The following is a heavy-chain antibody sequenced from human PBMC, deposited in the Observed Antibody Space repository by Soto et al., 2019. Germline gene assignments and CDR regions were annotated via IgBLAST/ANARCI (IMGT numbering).Heavy chain of an antibody. J-gene: IGHJ4*02. CDR1: GFTFSSYA. CDR2: VSGSGGTT. Sequence: EVQLLESGGGLVQPGGSVRLSCAASGFTFSSYAMSWVRQAPGKGLEWVSAVSGSGGTTYYADSVKGRFTIPRDNSKNTVYLQMNSLRVEDTAVYYCAKWYYYDSRPRKYFDYWGQGTLVIVSS. CDR3: AKWYYYDSRPRKYFDY. D-gene: IGHD3-22*01. V-gene: IGHV3-23*01.